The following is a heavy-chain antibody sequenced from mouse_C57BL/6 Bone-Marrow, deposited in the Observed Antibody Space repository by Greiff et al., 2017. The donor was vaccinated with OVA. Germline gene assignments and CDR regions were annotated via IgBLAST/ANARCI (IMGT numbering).Heavy chain of an antibody. D-gene: IGHD1-1*01. V-gene: IGHV1-80*01. CDR3: ARWRLLRYCYAMDY. J-gene: IGHJ4*01. Sequence: QVQLQQSGAELVKPGASVKISCKASGYAFSSYWMNWVKQRPGKGLEWIGQIYPGDGDTNYNGKFKGKATLTADKSSSTAYMQLSSLTSEDSAVYFCARWRLLRYCYAMDYWGQGTSVTVSS. CDR2: IYPGDGDT. CDR1: GYAFSSYW.